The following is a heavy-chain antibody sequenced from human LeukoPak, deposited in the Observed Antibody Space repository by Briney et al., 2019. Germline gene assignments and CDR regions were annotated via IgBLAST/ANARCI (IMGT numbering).Heavy chain of an antibody. J-gene: IGHJ5*02. CDR3: AREGAAASNWFDP. Sequence: ASVKVSCKASGYTFTGYYMHWVRQAPGQGLEWMGWINPNSGGTNYAQKFQGRVTMTRDASISTAYMELSRLRPDDTAVYYCAREGAAASNWFDPWGQGTLVTVSS. V-gene: IGHV1-2*02. D-gene: IGHD2-15*01. CDR1: GYTFTGYY. CDR2: INPNSGGT.